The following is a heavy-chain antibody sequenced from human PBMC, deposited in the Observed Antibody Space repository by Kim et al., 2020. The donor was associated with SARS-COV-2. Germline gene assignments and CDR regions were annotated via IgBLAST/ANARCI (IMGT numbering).Heavy chain of an antibody. V-gene: IGHV1-69*13. D-gene: IGHD3-9*01. J-gene: IGHJ6*02. CDR1: GGTFSSYA. Sequence: SVKVSCKASGGTFSSYAISWVRQAPGQGLEWMGGIIPIFGTANYAQKFQGRVTITADESTSTAYMELSSLSSEDTAVYYCARDGGPYYDILTGYYHLDYCDYGMDVCGQGTTVTVSS. CDR3: ARDGGPYYDILTGYYHLDYCDYGMDV. CDR2: IIPIFGTA.